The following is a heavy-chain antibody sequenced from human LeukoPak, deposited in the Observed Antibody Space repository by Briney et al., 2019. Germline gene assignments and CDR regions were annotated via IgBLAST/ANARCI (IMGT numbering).Heavy chain of an antibody. J-gene: IGHJ4*02. V-gene: IGHV1-2*02. D-gene: IGHD2-15*01. CDR1: GYFFTDYH. Sequence: ASVKVSCKATGYFFTDYHMVWVRQAPGQGLEWVGWINTNNGDTRYAHNFQGRLTMTRDTSISKTYMEMGGLTSDKTAFYYCESWYDNWWFDYWGQGTLVTVSS. CDR2: INTNNGDT. CDR3: ESWYDNWWFDY.